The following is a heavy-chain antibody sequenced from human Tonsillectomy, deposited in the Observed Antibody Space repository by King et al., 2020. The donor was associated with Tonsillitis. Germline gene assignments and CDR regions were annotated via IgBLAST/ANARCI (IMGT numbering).Heavy chain of an antibody. CDR1: GGSISSYY. CDR3: ARAARGHYYDSSGLDY. CDR2: IYYSGSN. V-gene: IGHV4-59*01. Sequence: QLQESGPGLVKSSETLSLTCTVSGGSISSYYWSWIRPPPGKGLEWIGYIYYSGSNNYNPSLKSRVTISVDTSKNQFSLKLSYVTDADSAVYYCARAARGHYYDSSGLDYWGQGTLVTVSS. D-gene: IGHD3-22*01. J-gene: IGHJ4*02.